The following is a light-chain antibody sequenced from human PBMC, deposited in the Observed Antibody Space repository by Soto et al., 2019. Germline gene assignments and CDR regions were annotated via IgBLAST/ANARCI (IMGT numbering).Light chain of an antibody. V-gene: IGLV2-23*01. CDR2: EAT. CDR1: SSDVGSYNL. J-gene: IGLJ2*01. CDR3: CSYVGSSTVV. Sequence: QSALTQPASVSGSPGQSITISCTGTSSDVGSYNLVSLYQQHPGTAPKLMIYEATKRPSAVSNRFSGSKSGNTASLTISGLQAEDEADYYCCSYVGSSTVVFGGGTKVTVL.